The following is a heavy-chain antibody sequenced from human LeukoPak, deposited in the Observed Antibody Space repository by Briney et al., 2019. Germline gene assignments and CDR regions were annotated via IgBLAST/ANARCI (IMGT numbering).Heavy chain of an antibody. Sequence: PSETLSLTCTVSGGSISSYYWSWIRQPPGKGLEWIGCIYYSGSTNYNPSLKSRVTISVDTSKNQFSLKLSSVTAADTAVYYCARWGWAGYYDSSGYSYFDYWGQGTLVTVSS. J-gene: IGHJ4*02. V-gene: IGHV4-59*08. CDR3: ARWGWAGYYDSSGYSYFDY. CDR2: IYYSGST. CDR1: GGSISSYY. D-gene: IGHD3-22*01.